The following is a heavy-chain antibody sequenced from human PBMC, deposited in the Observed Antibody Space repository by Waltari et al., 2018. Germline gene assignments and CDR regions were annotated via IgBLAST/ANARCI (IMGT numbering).Heavy chain of an antibody. CDR3: ARVGFSSTWEGGNWFDS. CDR1: GYTFPASY. Sequence: QVQLVQSGAEVKKPGASVKVSCKASGYTFPASYIHWVRQAPGQGLEWMGWINPYSGGIDYAQKFQGRVIMTRDTSISTASMDLSRLTSDDTAVYYCARVGFSSTWEGGNWFDSWGQGTLVTVSS. J-gene: IGHJ5*01. D-gene: IGHD6-13*01. CDR2: INPYSGGI. V-gene: IGHV1-2*02.